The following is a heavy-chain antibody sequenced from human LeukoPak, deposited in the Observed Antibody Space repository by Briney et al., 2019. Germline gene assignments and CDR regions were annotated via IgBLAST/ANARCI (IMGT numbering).Heavy chain of an antibody. J-gene: IGHJ4*03. Sequence: PSETLSLTCAVYGGSFSGYYWSWIRQPPGKGLEWIGEINHSGSTNYNPSLKSRVTISVDTSKNQFSLKLSSVTAADTAVYYCARGRRGLIVVPAAVLTYYFDYWGQGTTVTVSS. CDR3: ARGRRGLIVVPAAVLTYYFDY. D-gene: IGHD2-2*01. V-gene: IGHV4-34*01. CDR2: INHSGST. CDR1: GGSFSGYY.